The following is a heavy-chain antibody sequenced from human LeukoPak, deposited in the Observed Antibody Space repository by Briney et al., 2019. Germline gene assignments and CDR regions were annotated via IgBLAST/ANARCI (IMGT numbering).Heavy chain of an antibody. D-gene: IGHD6-6*01. V-gene: IGHV3-74*01. Sequence: QPGGSLRLSCAASGFTFNNYWMHWVRQAPGKGLVWVSRINSDGSSTNYADSVKGRFTISRDNAKNTLYLQMNSLRAEDTAVYYCARGGSYSSSSFVYWGQGTLVTVSS. CDR2: INSDGSST. CDR1: GFTFNNYW. J-gene: IGHJ4*02. CDR3: ARGGSYSSSSFVY.